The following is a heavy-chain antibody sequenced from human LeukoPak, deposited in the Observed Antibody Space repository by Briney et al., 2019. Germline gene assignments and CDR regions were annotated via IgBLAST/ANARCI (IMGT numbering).Heavy chain of an antibody. J-gene: IGHJ4*02. CDR2: VDRSDGYI. Sequence: AESLKISCKAAGYSFTSCWSRWLRQLPGRGLEWRGGVDRSDGYINYSPSFQAPVTMSADKSISTVYLQWSSLKASDTAMYYCARLDYGDAVDYWGQGTLVTVSS. D-gene: IGHD4-17*01. V-gene: IGHV5-10-1*01. CDR1: GYSFTSCW. CDR3: ARLDYGDAVDY.